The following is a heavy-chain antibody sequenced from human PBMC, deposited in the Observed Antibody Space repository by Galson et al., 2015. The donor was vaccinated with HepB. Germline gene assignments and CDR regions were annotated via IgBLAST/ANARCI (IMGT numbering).Heavy chain of an antibody. CDR3: AREYSYAIDY. CDR1: GFTFSTYS. V-gene: IGHV3-48*02. Sequence: SLRLSCAASGFTFSTYSMNWVRQAPGKGLEWVSYISSSSSGIYYADSVKGRFAVSRDNAKNSLHLQMNSLKNEDTAVYYCAREYSYAIDYWGQGPLVTVSS. D-gene: IGHD5-18*01. J-gene: IGHJ4*02. CDR2: ISSSSSGI.